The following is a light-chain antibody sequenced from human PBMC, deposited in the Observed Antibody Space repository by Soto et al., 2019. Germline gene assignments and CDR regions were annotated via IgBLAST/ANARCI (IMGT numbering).Light chain of an antibody. V-gene: IGKV1-39*01. J-gene: IGKJ2*01. Sequence: DIQMTQSPSSLSASVGDRVTITCRASQGIISYLNWYQQKPGKAPKLLIYAASSLQSGVPSRFSGSGSGTDFTLTISSLQPEDFATFYCQQSYSVPYTFGQGTKLEIK. CDR3: QQSYSVPYT. CDR1: QGIISY. CDR2: AAS.